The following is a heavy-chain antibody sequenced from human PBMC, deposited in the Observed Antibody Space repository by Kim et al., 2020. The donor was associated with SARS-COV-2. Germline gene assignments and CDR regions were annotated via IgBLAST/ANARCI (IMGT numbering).Heavy chain of an antibody. Sequence: GGSLRLSCAASELTVSSNYMSWVRQAPGKGLEWGSVIYSGGTTYYAGSVKGRFTISRDNSKDTLYLQMNSLRAEDTAVYYCVRAVAGYYFDYWGQGTPVT. V-gene: IGHV3-66*01. J-gene: IGHJ4*02. CDR1: ELTVSSNY. CDR3: VRAVAGYYFDY. CDR2: IYSGGTT. D-gene: IGHD6-19*01.